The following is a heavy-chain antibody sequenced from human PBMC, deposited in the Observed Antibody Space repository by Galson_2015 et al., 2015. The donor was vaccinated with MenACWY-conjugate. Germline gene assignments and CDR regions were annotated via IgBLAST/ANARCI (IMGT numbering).Heavy chain of an antibody. J-gene: IGHJ4*02. CDR2: IYPTNSDT. CDR1: GFTFPNYW. Sequence: QSGAEVKKPGESLKISCKGSGFTFPNYWIGWVRQMPGKGLEWMGVIYPTNSDTKYSPSYEGQVTISADKSTDTAYLQWSSLKASDTAIYYCARHRGSAYDYWGQGTLVTVSS. V-gene: IGHV5-51*01. D-gene: IGHD1-26*01. CDR3: ARHRGSAYDY.